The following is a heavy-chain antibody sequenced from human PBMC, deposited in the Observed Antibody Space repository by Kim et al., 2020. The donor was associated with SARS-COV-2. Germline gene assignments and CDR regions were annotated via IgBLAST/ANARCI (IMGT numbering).Heavy chain of an antibody. V-gene: IGHV5-51*01. Sequence: GESLKISCKGSGYHFRNYWIGWVRQMAGKGLEWMGNIYPGDSDARYSKSFQGQVTISADKSINTAYLHFSSLRASDTAMYYCARRDSGWSLYDYWGQGTLVTVSS. D-gene: IGHD6-13*01. CDR1: GYHFRNYW. CDR3: ARRDSGWSLYDY. J-gene: IGHJ4*02. CDR2: IYPGDSDA.